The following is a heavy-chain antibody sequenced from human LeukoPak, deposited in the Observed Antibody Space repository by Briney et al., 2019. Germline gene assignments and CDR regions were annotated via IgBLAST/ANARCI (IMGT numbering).Heavy chain of an antibody. D-gene: IGHD3-9*01. CDR3: ARVIILTGYYQFDY. CDR2: MNPNSGNT. J-gene: IGHJ4*02. Sequence: ASVKVSCKASGYTFTSYDNNWVRQATGQGLEWMGWMNPNSGNTGYAQKFQGRVTMTRNTSISTAYMELSSLRSEDTAVYYCARVIILTGYYQFDYWGQGILVTVSS. V-gene: IGHV1-8*01. CDR1: GYTFTSYD.